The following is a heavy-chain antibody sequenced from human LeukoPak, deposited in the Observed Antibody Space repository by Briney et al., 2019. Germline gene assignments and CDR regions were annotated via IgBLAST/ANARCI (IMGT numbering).Heavy chain of an antibody. V-gene: IGHV4-59*08. CDR2: IYYSGST. D-gene: IGHD3-10*01. CDR3: ARFGELNFDY. Sequence: SETLSLTCTVSGGSISTYYWSWIRQPPGKGLEWIGYIYYSGSTNYNPSLKSRVTISVDTSKNQFSLKLSSVTAADTAVYYCARFGELNFDYWGQGTLVTVSS. CDR1: GGSISTYY. J-gene: IGHJ4*02.